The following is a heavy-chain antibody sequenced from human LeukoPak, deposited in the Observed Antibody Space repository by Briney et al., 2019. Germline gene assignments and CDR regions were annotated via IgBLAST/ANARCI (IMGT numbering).Heavy chain of an antibody. CDR2: ISSSSSYM. CDR1: GFTFSSYS. D-gene: IGHD5-18*01. Sequence: GGSLRLSCAASGFTFSSYSMNWVRQAPGKGLEWVSSISSSSSYMYYADSVKGRFTISRDNAKNSLYLQMNSLRAEDTAVYYCARDRGYSYGTDYWGQGTLVTVSS. V-gene: IGHV3-21*01. J-gene: IGHJ4*02. CDR3: ARDRGYSYGTDY.